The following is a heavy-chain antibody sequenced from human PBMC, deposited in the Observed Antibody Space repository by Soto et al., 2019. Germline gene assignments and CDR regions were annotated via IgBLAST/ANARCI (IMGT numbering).Heavy chain of an antibody. CDR2: IRSKANSYAT. CDR3: TSDAYYYDSSGYPYYYGMDV. CDR1: GFTFSGSA. D-gene: IGHD3-22*01. Sequence: PGGSLRLSCAASGFTFSGSAMHWVRQASGKGLEWVGRIRSKANSYATAYAASVKGRFTISRDGSKNTAYLQMNSLKTEDTAVYYCTSDAYYYDSSGYPYYYGMDVWGQGTTVTVSS. J-gene: IGHJ6*02. V-gene: IGHV3-73*01.